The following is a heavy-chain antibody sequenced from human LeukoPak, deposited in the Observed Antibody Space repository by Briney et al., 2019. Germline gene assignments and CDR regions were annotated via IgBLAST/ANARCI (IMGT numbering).Heavy chain of an antibody. D-gene: IGHD1-26*01. CDR3: AKDQYSGSYQDFDY. CDR2: ISGSGGST. CDR1: GFTFSNYA. Sequence: GGSLRLSCAASGFTFSNYAMSWVRQAPGKGLEWVSAISGSGGSTYYADSVKGRFTISRDNSKNTLYLQMNSLRAEDTAVYYCAKDQYSGSYQDFDYWGQGTLVTVSS. J-gene: IGHJ4*02. V-gene: IGHV3-23*01.